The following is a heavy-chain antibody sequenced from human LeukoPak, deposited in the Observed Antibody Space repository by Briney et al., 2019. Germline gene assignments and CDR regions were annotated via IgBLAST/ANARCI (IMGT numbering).Heavy chain of an antibody. J-gene: IGHJ4*02. D-gene: IGHD6-19*01. CDR1: GFTFSSYA. Sequence: GRSLRLSCAASGFTFSSYAMHWVRQAPGQGLEWVAVIWYDGSNKYYADSVKGRFTISRDNSKNTLYLQMNSLRAEDTAVCYCARRYSSGWYYFDYWGQGTLVTVSS. CDR3: ARRYSSGWYYFDY. V-gene: IGHV3-33*01. CDR2: IWYDGSNK.